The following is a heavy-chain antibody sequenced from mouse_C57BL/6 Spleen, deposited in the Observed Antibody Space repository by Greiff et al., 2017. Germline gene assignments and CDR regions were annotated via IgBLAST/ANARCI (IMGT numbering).Heavy chain of an antibody. Sequence: QVQLKQPGAELVKPGASVKLSCKASGYTFTSYWMHWVKQRPGQGLEWIGMIHPNSGSTNYNEKFKSKATLTVDKSSSTAYLQLSSLTSEDSAVYYCARGGCYGSCRDWGQGATLTVSS. CDR2: IHPNSGST. CDR1: GYTFTSYW. D-gene: IGHD1-1*01. J-gene: IGHJ2*01. CDR3: ARGGCYGSCRD. V-gene: IGHV1-64*01.